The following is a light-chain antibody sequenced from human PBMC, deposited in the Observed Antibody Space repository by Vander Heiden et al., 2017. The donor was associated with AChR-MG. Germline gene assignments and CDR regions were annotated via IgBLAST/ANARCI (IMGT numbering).Light chain of an antibody. CDR1: SSDVGSYNL. J-gene: IGLJ2*01. V-gene: IGLV2-23*02. Sequence: QSALTQPASVSGSPGQSITISCTGTSSDVGSYNLVSWYQHHPGKAPKLMIYEVTKRPSGVSDRFSGSESGNTASLTISGLQAEDEADYYCSSYAGSGTSVLFGGGTKLTVV. CDR2: EVT. CDR3: SSYAGSGTSVL.